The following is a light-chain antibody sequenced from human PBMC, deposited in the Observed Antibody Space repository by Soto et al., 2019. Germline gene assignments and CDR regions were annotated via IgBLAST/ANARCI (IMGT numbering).Light chain of an antibody. V-gene: IGKV3-11*01. Sequence: EIVITQSPATLSVSPGERATLSCRASQSVSSYLAWYQQKPGQAPRLLIYGASTRATDIPARFSGSGSGTDFTLTISSLEPEDFVVYYCQQRSDWPPAFGPGTKVDIK. J-gene: IGKJ3*01. CDR3: QQRSDWPPA. CDR2: GAS. CDR1: QSVSSY.